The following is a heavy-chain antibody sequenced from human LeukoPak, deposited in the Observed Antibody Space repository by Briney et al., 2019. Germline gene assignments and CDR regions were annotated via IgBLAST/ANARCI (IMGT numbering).Heavy chain of an antibody. CDR2: INPNSGGT. CDR3: ARAPRSMIVVVMPLRGPLDY. V-gene: IGHV1-2*02. Sequence: ASVTVSCKASGYTFTGYYMHWVRQAPGQGLAWMGWINPNSGGTNCPQNFQGRVTITRDTALSTAYMEPSRLRSDDPAVYYCARAPRSMIVVVMPLRGPLDYWGQGTLVTVSS. D-gene: IGHD3-22*01. J-gene: IGHJ4*02. CDR1: GYTFTGYY.